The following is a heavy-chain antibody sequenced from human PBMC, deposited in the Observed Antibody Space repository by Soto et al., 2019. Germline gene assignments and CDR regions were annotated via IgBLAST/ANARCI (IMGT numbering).Heavy chain of an antibody. V-gene: IGHV3-30*18. D-gene: IGHD7-27*01. CDR3: AKEGTGAQSIFDY. CDR2: ISYDGSNK. J-gene: IGHJ4*02. Sequence: ESGGGVVQPGRSLRLSCAASGFTFSSYGMHWVRQAPGKGLEWVAVISYDGSNKYYADSVKGRFTISRDNSKNTLYLQMNSLRAEDTAVYYCAKEGTGAQSIFDYWGQGTLVTVSS. CDR1: GFTFSSYG.